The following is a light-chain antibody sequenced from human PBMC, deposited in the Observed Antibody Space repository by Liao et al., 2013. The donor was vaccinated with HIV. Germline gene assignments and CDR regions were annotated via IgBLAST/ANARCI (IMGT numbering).Light chain of an antibody. Sequence: SYELTQPPSVSVSPGQTASITCSGDKLGDKYACWYQQKPGQSPVLVIYQDSKRPSGIPERFSGSNSGNKASLTISGTQALDEADYYCQAWDSNTVVFGGGTKLTVV. CDR2: QDS. CDR3: QAWDSNTVV. CDR1: KLGDKY. J-gene: IGLJ2*01. V-gene: IGLV3-1*01.